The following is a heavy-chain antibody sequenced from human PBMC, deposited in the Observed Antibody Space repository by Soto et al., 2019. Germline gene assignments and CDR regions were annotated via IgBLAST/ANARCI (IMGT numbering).Heavy chain of an antibody. CDR2: IRSKANSYAT. J-gene: IGHJ6*02. CDR3: TRSGSYYYYYGMDV. Sequence: GGSLRLSCAASGFTFSGSAMHWVRQASGKGLEWVGRIRSKANSYATAYAASVKGRFTISRDDSKNTAYLQMNSLKTEDPAVYYCTRSGSYYYYYGMDVWGQGTTVTVSS. CDR1: GFTFSGSA. D-gene: IGHD1-26*01. V-gene: IGHV3-73*01.